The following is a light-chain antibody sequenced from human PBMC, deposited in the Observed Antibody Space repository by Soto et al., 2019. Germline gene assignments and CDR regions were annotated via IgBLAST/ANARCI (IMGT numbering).Light chain of an antibody. Sequence: EIVLTQSPSTLSLSPVERATLSCRASQSVSSYLAWYQQKPGQAPRLLIYDASNRATGIPARFSGSGSGTDFTLTISSVDPEDFAVYYCQQYNNWPPWTFGQGTKVDI. CDR1: QSVSSY. V-gene: IGKV3-11*01. CDR2: DAS. CDR3: QQYNNWPPWT. J-gene: IGKJ1*01.